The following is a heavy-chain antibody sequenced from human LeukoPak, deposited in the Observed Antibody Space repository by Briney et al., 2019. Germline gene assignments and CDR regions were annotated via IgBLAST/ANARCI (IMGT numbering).Heavy chain of an antibody. Sequence: PGGSLRLSCAASGFTFSSFAMSWVRQAPGKGLEWVSTITDSGDTTYSADSVKGRFTISRDNSKNTLYLQMGNLRAEDMAVYYCASWLPAADSIYGMDVWGQGTTVTVSS. CDR2: ITDSGDTT. D-gene: IGHD6-13*01. V-gene: IGHV3-23*01. CDR3: ASWLPAADSIYGMDV. J-gene: IGHJ6*02. CDR1: GFTFSSFA.